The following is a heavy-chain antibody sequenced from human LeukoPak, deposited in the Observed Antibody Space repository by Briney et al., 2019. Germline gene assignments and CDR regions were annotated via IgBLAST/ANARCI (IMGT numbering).Heavy chain of an antibody. CDR2: INSDGSST. D-gene: IGHD3-10*01. V-gene: IGHV3-74*01. Sequence: GGSLRLSCAASGFTFSSYWMHWVRQAPGKGLVWVSRINSDGSSTSYADSVKGRFTISRDNAKNTLYLQMNSLRAEDTAVYYCAREIYGSGSYYTGGDWGQGTLVTVSS. CDR1: GFTFSSYW. CDR3: AREIYGSGSYYTGGD. J-gene: IGHJ4*02.